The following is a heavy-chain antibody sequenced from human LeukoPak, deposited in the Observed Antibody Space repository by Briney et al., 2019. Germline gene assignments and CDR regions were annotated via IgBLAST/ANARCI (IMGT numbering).Heavy chain of an antibody. D-gene: IGHD3-16*01. CDR1: GFAFSTYG. J-gene: IGHJ4*02. CDR2: LSGNGAKT. Sequence: PGGSLRLSCAASGFAFSTYGMSWVRQAPGRGLEWVSALSGNGAKTFYADSVKGRFTISRDNSKNTMYLQMNSLRAEDTAIYYCAKDLHWGLDYWGQGILITVSS. V-gene: IGHV3-23*01. CDR3: AKDLHWGLDY.